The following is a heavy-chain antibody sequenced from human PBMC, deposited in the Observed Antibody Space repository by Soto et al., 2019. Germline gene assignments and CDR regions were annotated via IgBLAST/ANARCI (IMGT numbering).Heavy chain of an antibody. J-gene: IGHJ4*02. D-gene: IGHD1-26*01. CDR2: INSDGSST. Sequence: VGSLRLSCAASGFTFSSYWMHWVRQAPGKGLVWVSRINSDGSSTSYADSVKGRFTISRDNAKSTLYLQMNSLRAEDTAVYYCARRGPGGSSFDYWGQGTLVTVSS. V-gene: IGHV3-74*01. CDR1: GFTFSSYW. CDR3: ARRGPGGSSFDY.